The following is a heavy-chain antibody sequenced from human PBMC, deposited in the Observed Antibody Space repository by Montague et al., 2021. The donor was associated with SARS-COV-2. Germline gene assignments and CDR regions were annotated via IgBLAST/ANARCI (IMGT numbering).Heavy chain of an antibody. Sequence: SETLSLTCSVSGGSVSRGSHYWGWIRQPPGKGLEWIGYIFYSGRTSYNPSLKSRVTISIDTSKNQLSLRVTSVTDADTSTYYCARGPGSGYDLEVLDRGCFDPWGQGILVTVSS. J-gene: IGHJ5*02. CDR2: IFYSGRT. V-gene: IGHV4-61*01. CDR1: GGSVSRGSHY. CDR3: ARGPGSGYDLEVLDRGCFDP. D-gene: IGHD5-12*01.